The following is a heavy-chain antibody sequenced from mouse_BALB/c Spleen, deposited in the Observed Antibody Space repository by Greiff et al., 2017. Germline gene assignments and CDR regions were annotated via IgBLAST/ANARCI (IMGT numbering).Heavy chain of an antibody. J-gene: IGHJ2*01. Sequence: VQLKESGAELVKPGASVKLSCTASGFNIKDTYMHWVKQRPEQGLEWIGRIDPANGNTKYDPKFQGKATITADTSSNTAYLQLSSLTSEDTAVYYCAEDYGSNYDYWGQGTTLTVAS. V-gene: IGHV14-3*02. CDR3: AEDYGSNYDY. CDR2: IDPANGNT. D-gene: IGHD1-1*01. CDR1: GFNIKDTY.